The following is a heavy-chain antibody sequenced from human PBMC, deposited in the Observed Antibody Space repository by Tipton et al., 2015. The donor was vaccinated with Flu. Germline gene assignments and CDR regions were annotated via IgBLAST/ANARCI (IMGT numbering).Heavy chain of an antibody. CDR1: GYTFSSYW. CDR2: IYPGDSKT. J-gene: IGHJ4*02. D-gene: IGHD5-24*01. CDR3: VRERNGYFEY. Sequence: SLRLSCEGSGYTFSSYWIAWVRQMPGKGLEWMGIIYPGDSKTKFSPSFQGQVTISADKSISTTYLQWSSLKASDTAMYYCVRERNGYFEYWGQGTLVTVSS. V-gene: IGHV5-51*01.